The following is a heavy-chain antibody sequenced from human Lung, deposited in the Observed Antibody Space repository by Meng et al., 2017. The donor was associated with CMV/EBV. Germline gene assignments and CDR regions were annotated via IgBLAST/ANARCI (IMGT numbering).Heavy chain of an antibody. D-gene: IGHD6-19*01. Sequence: ASVXVSXKASGYTFTTYGISWVRQAPGQGLEWMGWISTYNDNTNYAENLRGRVTMTTDASTSTAYMELRSLTSDDTAVYYCARDPTDSSGWDEVSDDLGQGXLVTVSS. J-gene: IGHJ4*02. CDR1: GYTFTTYG. CDR3: ARDPTDSSGWDEVSDD. V-gene: IGHV1-18*01. CDR2: ISTYNDNT.